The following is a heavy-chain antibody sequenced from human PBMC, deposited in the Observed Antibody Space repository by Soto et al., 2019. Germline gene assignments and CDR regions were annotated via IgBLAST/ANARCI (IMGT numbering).Heavy chain of an antibody. D-gene: IGHD4-17*01. CDR2: IKSQTDGGTT. J-gene: IGHJ3*01. V-gene: IGHV3-15*01. CDR1: GFTFSNAW. Sequence: EVRLVESGGGLVKPGGSLRLSCAASGFTFSNAWMSWVRQAPGKGLEWVGRIKSQTDGGTTHYAAPVKVRFTISRDDSRNTLYLQMSSLKTDDTAMYYCTTVGYRDYGLALAVWGQGTLVTVSS. CDR3: TTVGYRDYGLALAV.